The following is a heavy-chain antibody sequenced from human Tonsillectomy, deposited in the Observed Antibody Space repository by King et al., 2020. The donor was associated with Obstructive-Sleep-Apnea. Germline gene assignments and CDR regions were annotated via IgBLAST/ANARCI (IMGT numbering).Heavy chain of an antibody. D-gene: IGHD3-9*01. Sequence: VQLVESGGGLVQPGRSLRLSCAASGFTFDNYAMHWVRQSPGKGLEWVSGISWSSGVIVYADSVKGRFTISRDNAKNSLYLQMNSLRTEDSALYYCTKGGLRYFVWLSPTTTWGQGALVTVSS. J-gene: IGHJ5*02. V-gene: IGHV3-9*01. CDR1: GFTFDNYA. CDR3: TKGGLRYFVWLSPTTT. CDR2: ISWSSGVI.